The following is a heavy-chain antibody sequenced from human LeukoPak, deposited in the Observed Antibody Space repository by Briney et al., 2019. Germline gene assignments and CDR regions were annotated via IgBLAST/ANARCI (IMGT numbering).Heavy chain of an antibody. D-gene: IGHD5-18*01. CDR3: AGRRGKLWFSY. CDR2: IYYSGST. J-gene: IGHJ4*02. CDR1: GGSISSYY. V-gene: IGHV4-59*01. Sequence: PSETLSLTCTVSGGSISSYYWSWIRQPPGKGLEWIGYIYYSGSTNYNPSLKSRVTISVDTSKTQFSLKLSSVTAADTAVYYCAGRRGKLWFSYWGQGTLVTVSS.